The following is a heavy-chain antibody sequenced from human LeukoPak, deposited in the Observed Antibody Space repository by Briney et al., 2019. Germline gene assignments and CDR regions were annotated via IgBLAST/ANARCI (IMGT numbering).Heavy chain of an antibody. Sequence: ASVKVSCKASGYTFTGYYLHWVRQAPGQGLEWMGWINPDSGGTKYAQKFLGRITMTRDTSISTADMELSRLRSDDTALYYCARGRLAYCGGDCYRPFDSWGQGTLVTVSS. V-gene: IGHV1-2*02. CDR2: INPDSGGT. CDR3: ARGRLAYCGGDCYRPFDS. CDR1: GYTFTGYY. J-gene: IGHJ4*02. D-gene: IGHD2-21*02.